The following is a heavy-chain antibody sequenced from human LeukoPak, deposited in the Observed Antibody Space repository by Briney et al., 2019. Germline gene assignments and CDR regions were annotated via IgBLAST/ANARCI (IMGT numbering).Heavy chain of an antibody. V-gene: IGHV1-46*01. CDR3: ATDHNWGWNPRDY. CDR2: INPSGGST. CDR1: GYTFTSYY. D-gene: IGHD7-27*01. Sequence: GASVKVSCKASGYTFTSYYIHWVRQAPGQGLEWMGIINPSGGSTSYAQKFQGRVTMTEDTSTDTAYMELSSLRSEDTAVYYCATDHNWGWNPRDYWGQGTLVTVSS. J-gene: IGHJ4*02.